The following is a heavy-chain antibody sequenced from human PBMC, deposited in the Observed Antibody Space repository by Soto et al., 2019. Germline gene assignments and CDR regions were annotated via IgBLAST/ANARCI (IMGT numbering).Heavy chain of an antibody. J-gene: IGHJ6*02. D-gene: IGHD2-2*02. CDR2: ISWNSGNI. V-gene: IGHV3-9*01. CDR1: GFTFHDYA. CDR3: ATLGSIDTGGMDV. Sequence: EVQLVESEGGLVQPGRSLRLSCAASGFTFHDYAMHWVRQAPGKGLEWVSGISWNSGNIAYADSLKGRFTISRDNAKNSLYLQMNSLRPEDTALYYCATLGSIDTGGMDVWGQGTTVTVSS.